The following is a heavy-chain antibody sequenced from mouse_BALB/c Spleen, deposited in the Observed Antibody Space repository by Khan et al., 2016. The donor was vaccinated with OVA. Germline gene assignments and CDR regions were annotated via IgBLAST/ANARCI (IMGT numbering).Heavy chain of an antibody. J-gene: IGHJ4*01. CDR3: ARGDGYYEDAMDY. CDR1: GFSLTSYG. CDR2: IWAGGST. D-gene: IGHD2-3*01. Sequence: VELVESGPGLVAPSQSLSITCTVSGFSLTSYGVHWVRQPPGKGLEWLGVIWAGGSTNYNSALMSRLSISKDNSKSQVFLKMNSLQTDDTAMYYCARGDGYYEDAMDYWGQGTSVTASS. V-gene: IGHV2-9*02.